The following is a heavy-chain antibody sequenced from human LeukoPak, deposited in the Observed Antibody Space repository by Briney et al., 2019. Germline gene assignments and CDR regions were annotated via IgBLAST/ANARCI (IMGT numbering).Heavy chain of an antibody. V-gene: IGHV3-21*01. CDR3: ARDPNVLGITPYYFDF. Sequence: GGSLRLSCAASGFTFSDYTMTWVRQAPGKGLEWVASISSDSSYIDYADSVRGRFTISRDNAKNSLFLKTDTLRGDDTGIYYCARDPNVLGITPYYFDFWGQGTLVTVSS. J-gene: IGHJ4*02. CDR1: GFTFSDYT. CDR2: ISSDSSYI. D-gene: IGHD3-10*02.